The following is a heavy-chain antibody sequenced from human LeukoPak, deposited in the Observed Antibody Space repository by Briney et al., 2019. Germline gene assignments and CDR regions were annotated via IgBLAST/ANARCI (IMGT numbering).Heavy chain of an antibody. D-gene: IGHD1-7*01. CDR2: ISADNGNT. Sequence: GASVKVSCKASGYTFTSYGLSWLRQAPGQGLEWMGWISADNGNTNYAQKFQGRVTLTTDTPTSTAYMELRSLRSDDTAVYYCARDGTSTDDYWGQGTLVTVSS. CDR1: GYTFTSYG. CDR3: ARDGTSTDDY. V-gene: IGHV1-18*01. J-gene: IGHJ4*02.